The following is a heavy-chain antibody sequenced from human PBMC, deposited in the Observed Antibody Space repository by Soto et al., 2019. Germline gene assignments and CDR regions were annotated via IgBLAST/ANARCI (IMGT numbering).Heavy chain of an antibody. D-gene: IGHD6-13*01. V-gene: IGHV3-7*01. Sequence: EVQLVESGGGLVQPGGSLRLSCAASGFTFSSYWMSWVRQAPVKGLEWVGNIKQDGSEKNSVDLMQGRFTISRDNAENSLYLQMNSLRAEDTAVYYCARIASAGRGWDVWGQGTTVVVSS. CDR1: GFTFSSYW. CDR3: ARIASAGRGWDV. J-gene: IGHJ6*02. CDR2: IKQDGSEK.